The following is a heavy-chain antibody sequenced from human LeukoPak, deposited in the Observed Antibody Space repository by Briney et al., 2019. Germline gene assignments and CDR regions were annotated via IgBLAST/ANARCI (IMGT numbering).Heavy chain of an antibody. V-gene: IGHV4-39*07. Sequence: SETLSLTCTVSGGSISSSSYYWGWIRQPPGKVLEWIGSIYYSGSTYYNPSLKSRVTISVDTSKNQFSLKLSSVTAADTAVYYCAKPTVVISDDWFDPWGQGTLVTVSS. D-gene: IGHD4-23*01. CDR3: AKPTVVISDDWFDP. CDR2: IYYSGST. J-gene: IGHJ5*02. CDR1: GGSISSSSYY.